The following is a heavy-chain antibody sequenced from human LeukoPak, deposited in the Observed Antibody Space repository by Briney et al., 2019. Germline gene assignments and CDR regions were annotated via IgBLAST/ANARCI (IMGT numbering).Heavy chain of an antibody. J-gene: IGHJ4*02. D-gene: IGHD3-22*01. Sequence: GGSLRLSCAASGFTFSSYSMSWVRQAPGKGLEWVSSISSSSSYIYYADSVKGRFTISRDNAKNSLYLQMNSLRAEDTAVYYCARALYDSSGYLDYWGQGTLVIVSS. CDR3: ARALYDSSGYLDY. CDR1: GFTFSSYS. CDR2: ISSSSSYI. V-gene: IGHV3-21*01.